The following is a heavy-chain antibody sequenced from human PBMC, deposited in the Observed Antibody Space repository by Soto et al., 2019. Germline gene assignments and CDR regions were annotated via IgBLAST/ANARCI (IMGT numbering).Heavy chain of an antibody. Sequence: GGSLRLSCAASGFTFSSYAMSWVRQAPGKGLEWVSAISGSGGSTYYADSVKGRFTISRDNSKNTLYLQMNSLRAEDTAVYYCANSAFGELLWGMGYWGQGTLVTVSS. CDR2: ISGSGGST. J-gene: IGHJ4*02. V-gene: IGHV3-23*01. D-gene: IGHD3-10*01. CDR1: GFTFSSYA. CDR3: ANSAFGELLWGMGY.